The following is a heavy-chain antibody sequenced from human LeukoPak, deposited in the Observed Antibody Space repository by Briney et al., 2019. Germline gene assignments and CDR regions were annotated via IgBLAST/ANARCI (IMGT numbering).Heavy chain of an antibody. D-gene: IGHD6-19*01. V-gene: IGHV4-39*07. CDR2: IYYSGST. Sequence: SETLSLTCTVSGGSISSSSYYWGWIRQPPGKGLEWIGSIYYSGSTYYNPSLKSRVTISVDTSKNQFSLKLSSVTAADTAVYYCARAEWHSSGWYGRLRDWFDPWGQGTLVTVSS. CDR1: GGSISSSSYY. J-gene: IGHJ5*02. CDR3: ARAEWHSSGWYGRLRDWFDP.